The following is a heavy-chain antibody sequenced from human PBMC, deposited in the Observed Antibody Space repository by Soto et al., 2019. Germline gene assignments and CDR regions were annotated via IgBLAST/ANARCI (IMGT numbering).Heavy chain of an antibody. V-gene: IGHV1-2*02. CDR1: GYTFSDYY. J-gene: IGHJ4*02. Sequence: ASVKVSCKASGYTFSDYYMHWVRQAPGQGLEWMGWINPNSGGTNYAQKFQGRVTMTRDTSISTAYMELGGLSFVDTALYYCARDQVLYSSSSRLPPGPIDYWGQGTLVTVSS. D-gene: IGHD6-6*01. CDR2: INPNSGGT. CDR3: ARDQVLYSSSSRLPPGPIDY.